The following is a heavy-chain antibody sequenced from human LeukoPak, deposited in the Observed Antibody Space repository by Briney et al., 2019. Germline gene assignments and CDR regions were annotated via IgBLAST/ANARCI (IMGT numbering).Heavy chain of an antibody. D-gene: IGHD2-15*01. CDR2: TYYRSMWYN. CDR3: ARGDCSGGSCYHFDY. Sequence: QTLSLTCAISGDCVSSNSVAWDWIRQSPSRGLEWLGRTYYRSMWYNDYAGPLKSGITINPDTYKNQFSTQLNSVTPEDAAVYYCARGDCSGGSCYHFDYWGQGTLVTVSS. J-gene: IGHJ4*02. CDR1: GDCVSSNSVA. V-gene: IGHV6-1*01.